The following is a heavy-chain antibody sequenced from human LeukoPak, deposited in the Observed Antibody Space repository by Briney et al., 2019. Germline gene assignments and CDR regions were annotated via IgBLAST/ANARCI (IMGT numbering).Heavy chain of an antibody. CDR3: ARLPAARGMRGFDY. CDR2: INHSGST. J-gene: IGHJ4*02. D-gene: IGHD6-6*01. V-gene: IGHV4-34*01. CDR1: GGSFSGYY. Sequence: PSETLSLTCAVYGGSFSGYYWSRIRQPPGKGLEWIGEINHSGSTNYNPSLKSRVTISVDTSKNQFSLKLSSVTAADTAVYYCARLPAARGMRGFDYWGQGTLVTVSS.